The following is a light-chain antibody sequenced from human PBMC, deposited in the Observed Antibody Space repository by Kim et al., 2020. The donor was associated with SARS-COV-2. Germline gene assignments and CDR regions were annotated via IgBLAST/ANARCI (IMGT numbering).Light chain of an antibody. CDR1: QGISNY. V-gene: IGKV1-27*01. J-gene: IGKJ1*01. CDR2: AAS. Sequence: DIQMTQSPSSLSASVGDRVTITCRASQGISNYVAWYQQKPGKVPKLLIYAASTLQSGVPSRFSGSGCETDFTLTISSLQPEDVATYYCQKYNSAPPWTFGQGTKVDIK. CDR3: QKYNSAPPWT.